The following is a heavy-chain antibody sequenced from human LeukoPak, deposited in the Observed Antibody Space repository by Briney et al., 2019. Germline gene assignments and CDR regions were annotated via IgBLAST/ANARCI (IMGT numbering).Heavy chain of an antibody. CDR2: IYDSGTT. D-gene: IGHD6-19*01. V-gene: IGHV4-61*01. CDR1: GGSTSNSSYY. CDR3: ARETSLPGYSGGLGFNY. J-gene: IGHJ4*02. Sequence: SETLSLTCTVSGGSTSNSSYYWGWIRQPPGKGLEWIGHIYDSGTTNYNPSLKTRVTISLDTSKNQVSLKLRSVTAADTAIYYCARETSLPGYSGGLGFNYWGQGTLVTVSS.